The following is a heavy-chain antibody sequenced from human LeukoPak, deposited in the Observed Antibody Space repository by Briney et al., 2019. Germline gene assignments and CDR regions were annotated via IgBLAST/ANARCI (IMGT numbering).Heavy chain of an antibody. CDR2: MNPNSGNT. J-gene: IGHJ5*02. Sequence: ASVKVSCKASGYTFTSYGISWVRQATGQGLEWMGWMNPNSGNTGYAQKFQGRVTITRNTSISTAYMELSSLRSEDTAVYYCARGGVIIAAHDNWFDPWGQGTLVTVSS. D-gene: IGHD6-6*01. CDR3: ARGGVIIAAHDNWFDP. CDR1: GYTFTSYG. V-gene: IGHV1-8*03.